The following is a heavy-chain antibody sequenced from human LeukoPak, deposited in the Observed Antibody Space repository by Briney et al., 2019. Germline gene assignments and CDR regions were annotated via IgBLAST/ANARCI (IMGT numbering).Heavy chain of an antibody. Sequence: PSETLSLTCTVSGGSISSSSYYWGWIRQPPGKGLEWIGSIYYSGSTYYNPSLKSRVTISVDTSKNQFSLKLSSVTAADTAVYYCARHLGVRLHGYYYYYMDVWGKGTTVTISS. CDR2: IYYSGST. CDR3: ARHLGVRLHGYYYYYMDV. CDR1: GGSISSSSYY. V-gene: IGHV4-39*01. J-gene: IGHJ6*03. D-gene: IGHD3-10*01.